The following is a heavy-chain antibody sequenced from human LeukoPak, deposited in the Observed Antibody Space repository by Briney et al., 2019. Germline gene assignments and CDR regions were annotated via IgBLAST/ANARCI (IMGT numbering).Heavy chain of an antibody. CDR2: INPNSGGT. V-gene: IGHV1-2*02. CDR3: ARGPTITMVRGVIRIYNWFDP. CDR1: GYTFTSYG. Sequence: GASVKVSCKASGYTFTSYGISWVRQAPGQGLEWMGWINPNSGGTNYAQKFQGRVTMTRDTSISTAYMELSRLRSDDTAVYYCARGPTITMVRGVIRIYNWFDPWGQGTLVTVSS. D-gene: IGHD3-10*01. J-gene: IGHJ5*02.